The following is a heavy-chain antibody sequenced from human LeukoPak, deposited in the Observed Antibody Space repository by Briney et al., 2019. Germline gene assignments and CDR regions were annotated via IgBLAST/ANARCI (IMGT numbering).Heavy chain of an antibody. D-gene: IGHD4-17*01. V-gene: IGHV4-59*11. J-gene: IGHJ5*02. CDR2: VFYSGST. Sequence: PSETLSLTCTVSDDSIKSHFWTWIRQSPGKGLEWIGYVFYSGSTSYNPSLRSRLTMSVDTSKSLFSLNLNSVTTADTAVYYCARDDYGDYAYRWGQGTLVTVSS. CDR1: DDSIKSHF. CDR3: ARDDYGDYAYR.